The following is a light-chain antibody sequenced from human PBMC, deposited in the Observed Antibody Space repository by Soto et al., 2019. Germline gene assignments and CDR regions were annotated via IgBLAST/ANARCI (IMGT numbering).Light chain of an antibody. CDR1: HNIINY. CDR2: VAS. V-gene: IGKV1-39*01. CDR3: QQSYNAPIT. J-gene: IGKJ5*01. Sequence: DIQMTQSPSSLSASVGYRVTITCRASHNIINYLNWYQQKPGKAPQLLIYVASMLESGVPSRFSGSGSGTDFTLTISSLQPEDFATYYCQQSYNAPITFGQGTRLEIK.